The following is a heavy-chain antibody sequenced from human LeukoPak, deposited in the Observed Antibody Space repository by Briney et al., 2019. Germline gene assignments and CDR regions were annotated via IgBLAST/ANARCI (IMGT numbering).Heavy chain of an antibody. V-gene: IGHV3-21*01. J-gene: IGHJ4*02. D-gene: IGHD6-19*01. CDR3: ARGKYSSGWFDY. CDR2: ITTSSTYI. Sequence: PGGSLRLSCAASGFTFSIYSMSWVRQAPGKGLEWVSSITTSSTYISYADSVKGRFTISRDNAKNSLYLQMNSLRAEDTAVYYCARGKYSSGWFDYWGQGTLVTVSS. CDR1: GFTFSIYS.